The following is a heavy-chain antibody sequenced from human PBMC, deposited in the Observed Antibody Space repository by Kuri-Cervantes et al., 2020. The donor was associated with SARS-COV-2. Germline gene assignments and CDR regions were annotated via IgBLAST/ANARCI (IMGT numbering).Heavy chain of an antibody. V-gene: IGHV1-18*01. Sequence: ASVKVSCKASGGAFSSYAISWVRQAPGQGLEWLGWINPENGNTKYTQKVQGRATMTTDTSTSTAYMELRSLRSDDTAVYFCARGRGTYNDWGQGTLVTVSS. CDR3: ARGRGTYND. J-gene: IGHJ4*02. CDR1: GGAFSSYA. CDR2: INPENGNT. D-gene: IGHD5-24*01.